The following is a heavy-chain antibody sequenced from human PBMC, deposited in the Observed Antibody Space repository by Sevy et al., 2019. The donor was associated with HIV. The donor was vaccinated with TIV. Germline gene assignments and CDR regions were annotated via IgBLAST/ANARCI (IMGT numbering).Heavy chain of an antibody. CDR1: GLTVGSLS. CDR2: IYSAGTT. Sequence: GGSLRLSCVASGLTVGSLSINWVRQAPGKGLERVSLIYSAGTTFYSESVKGRFTISRDNSNNTLELQMNSLRAEDTANYYCARIKGASSSYAMDDWGQGTPVTVSS. J-gene: IGHJ6*02. V-gene: IGHV3-53*01. D-gene: IGHD2-2*01. CDR3: ARIKGASSSYAMDD.